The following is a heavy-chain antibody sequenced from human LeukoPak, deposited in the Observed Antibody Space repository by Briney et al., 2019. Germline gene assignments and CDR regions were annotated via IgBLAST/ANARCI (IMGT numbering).Heavy chain of an antibody. CDR2: ISGNGGST. CDR3: AKDQAAVAAYYFDY. V-gene: IGHV3-23*01. J-gene: IGHJ4*02. D-gene: IGHD6-19*01. Sequence: GGSLRLSCAAPGFTFSSYAMSWVRQAPGKGLEWVSAISGNGGSTYYADSVKGRFTISRDNSKNTLYLQMNSLRAEDTAVYYCAKDQAAVAAYYFDYWGQGTLVTVSS. CDR1: GFTFSSYA.